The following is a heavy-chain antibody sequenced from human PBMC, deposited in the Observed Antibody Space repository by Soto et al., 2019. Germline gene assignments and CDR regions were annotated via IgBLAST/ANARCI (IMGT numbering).Heavy chain of an antibody. CDR3: ASQGVPLRYFDWLLGSVDV. CDR1: GGSISSYY. J-gene: IGHJ6*02. D-gene: IGHD3-9*01. V-gene: IGHV4-59*08. Sequence: QVQLQESGPGLVKPSETLSLTCTVSGGSISSYYWSWIRQPPGKGLEWIGYIYYSGSTNYNPSLKSRVTISVDTSKNQFSLKLSVVTAADTAVYYCASQGVPLRYFDWLLGSVDVWGQGTTVTVSS. CDR2: IYYSGST.